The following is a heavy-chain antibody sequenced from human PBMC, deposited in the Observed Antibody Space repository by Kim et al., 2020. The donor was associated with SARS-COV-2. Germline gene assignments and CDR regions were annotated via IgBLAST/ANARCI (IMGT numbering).Heavy chain of an antibody. J-gene: IGHJ1*01. CDR3: ANSGAAAGMGYFQH. CDR1: GFTFSSYA. V-gene: IGHV3-23*01. D-gene: IGHD6-13*01. Sequence: GGSLRLSCAASGFTFSSYAMSWFRQAPGKGLEWVSAISGSGGSTYYADSVKGWFTISRDNSKNTLYLRMNSLRAEDTAVYYCANSGAAAGMGYFQHWGQGTLVTVSS. CDR2: ISGSGGST.